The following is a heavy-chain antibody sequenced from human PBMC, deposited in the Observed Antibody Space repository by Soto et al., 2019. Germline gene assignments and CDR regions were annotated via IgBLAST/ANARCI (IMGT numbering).Heavy chain of an antibody. V-gene: IGHV3-33*01. D-gene: IGHD2-8*01. Sequence: GGSLRLSCAASGFTFSSYGMHWVRQAPGKGLEWVAVIWYDGSNKYYADSVKGRFTISRDNSKNTLYLQMNSLRAEDTAVYYCARDRSYCTNGVCSKRELNYFDYWGQGTLVTVSS. CDR2: IWYDGSNK. J-gene: IGHJ4*02. CDR3: ARDRSYCTNGVCSKRELNYFDY. CDR1: GFTFSSYG.